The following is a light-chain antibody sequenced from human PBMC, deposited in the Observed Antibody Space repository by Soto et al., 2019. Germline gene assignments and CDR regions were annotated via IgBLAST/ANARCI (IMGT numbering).Light chain of an antibody. CDR2: DAS. V-gene: IGKV3D-15*01. J-gene: IGKJ1*01. CDR1: QILSVSH. CDR3: QQYNNWPRGT. Sequence: EIVLTQFPGTVSLSPGARATLSCRASQILSVSHLAWYQQKPGQAPSLLIYDASIRATGIPERFSGRGSGTDFTLTISSLQSEDFALYFCQQYNNWPRGTFGQGTKVDTK.